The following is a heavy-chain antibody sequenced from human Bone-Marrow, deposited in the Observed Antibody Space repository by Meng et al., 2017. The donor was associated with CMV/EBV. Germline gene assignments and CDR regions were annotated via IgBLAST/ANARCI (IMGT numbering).Heavy chain of an antibody. CDR3: AKAPAAAAKYWYFDL. CDR2: ICGSGATT. J-gene: IGHJ2*01. CDR1: GFIFRNYD. D-gene: IGHD6-13*01. V-gene: IGHV3-23*01. Sequence: SGFIFRNYDMNWVRQAPGKGLESVTAICGSGATTDYADSVMGRFTISRDNSKNTLYLQMNSLRAEDTAVYFCAKAPAAAAKYWYFDLWGRGTLVTVSS.